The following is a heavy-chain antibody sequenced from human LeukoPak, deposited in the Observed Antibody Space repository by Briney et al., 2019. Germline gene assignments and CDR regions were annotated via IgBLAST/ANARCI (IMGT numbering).Heavy chain of an antibody. Sequence: ASVKVSCKASGYTFTSYGISWVRQAPGQGLEWMGWISAYNGNTNYAQKLQGRVTMTTDTSTSTAYMDLRSLRSDDTAVYYCARDSHFVLWFGELLGSYYFDYWGQGTLVTVSS. J-gene: IGHJ4*02. CDR1: GYTFTSYG. CDR2: ISAYNGNT. CDR3: ARDSHFVLWFGELLGSYYFDY. V-gene: IGHV1-18*01. D-gene: IGHD3-10*01.